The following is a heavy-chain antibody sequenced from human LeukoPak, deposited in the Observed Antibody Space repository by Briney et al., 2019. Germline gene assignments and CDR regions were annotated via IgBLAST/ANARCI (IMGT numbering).Heavy chain of an antibody. CDR3: TKEGATGSRYNFDF. D-gene: IGHD2-15*01. CDR2: ISDDGRNE. J-gene: IGHJ4*02. V-gene: IGHV3-30*18. Sequence: GGSLRLSCAASGFTFSRHGMHWVRQAPGKGLEWVAVISDDGRNEYYADSVRGRFTISRDNSKNTVSLQMNSLREDDTAVFYCTKEGATGSRYNFDFWGQGTLVTVSS. CDR1: GFTFSRHG.